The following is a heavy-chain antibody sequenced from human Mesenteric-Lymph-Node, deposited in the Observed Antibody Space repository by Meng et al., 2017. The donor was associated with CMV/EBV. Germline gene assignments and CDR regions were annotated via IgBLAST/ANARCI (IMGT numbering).Heavy chain of an antibody. CDR1: GYTFTSYG. CDR3: ARYPVGATGLGDY. V-gene: IGHV1-2*02. J-gene: IGHJ4*02. D-gene: IGHD1-26*01. Sequence: ASVKVSCKASGYTFTSYGISWVRQAPGQGLEWMGWINPNSGGTNYAQKFQGRVTMTRDTSISTAYMELSRLRSDDTAVYYCARYPVGATGLGDYWGQGTLVTVSS. CDR2: INPNSGGT.